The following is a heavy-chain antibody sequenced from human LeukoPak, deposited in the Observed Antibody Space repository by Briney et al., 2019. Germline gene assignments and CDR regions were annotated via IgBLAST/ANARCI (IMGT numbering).Heavy chain of an antibody. CDR2: IVVGSGNT. D-gene: IGHD3-16*01. CDR3: AAGVQGEYYFDY. CDR1: GFTFTSSA. J-gene: IGHJ4*02. Sequence: GTSVKVSCKASGFTFTSSAVQWVRQARGQRLEWIGWIVVGSGNTNYAQKFQERVTITRDMSTSTAYMELSSLRSEDTAVYYCAAGVQGEYYFDYWGQGTLVTVSS. V-gene: IGHV1-58*01.